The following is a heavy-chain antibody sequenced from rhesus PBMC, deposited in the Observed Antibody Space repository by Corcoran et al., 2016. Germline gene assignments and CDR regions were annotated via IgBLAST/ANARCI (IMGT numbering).Heavy chain of an antibody. CDR1: GGAYSSYG. J-gene: IGHJ4*01. CDR2: IYGSSGST. CDR3: ARDGGGNYKSYFDY. V-gene: IGHV4-160*01. D-gene: IGHD4-35*01. Sequence: QVQLPESGPGLGKPSETRSLTCAVSGGAYSSYGWGWIRQPPGEGLEGVGGIYGSSGSTDYNTSLKSRATISRDTSKNQFSLKLSAVTAAATAVYYCARDGGGNYKSYFDYWGQGVLVTVSS.